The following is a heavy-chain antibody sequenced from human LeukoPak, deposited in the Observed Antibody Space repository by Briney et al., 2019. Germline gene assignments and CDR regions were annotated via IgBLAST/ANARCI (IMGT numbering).Heavy chain of an antibody. Sequence: GGSLRLSCAASGFTFSSYGMHWVRQAPGKGLEWVAVISYDGSNKYYADSVKGRFTISRDNSKNTLYLQMNSLRAEDTAVYYCTWFDEAYGMDVWGQGTTVTVSS. CDR1: GFTFSSYG. CDR2: ISYDGSNK. V-gene: IGHV3-30*03. J-gene: IGHJ6*02. CDR3: TWFDEAYGMDV. D-gene: IGHD3-10*01.